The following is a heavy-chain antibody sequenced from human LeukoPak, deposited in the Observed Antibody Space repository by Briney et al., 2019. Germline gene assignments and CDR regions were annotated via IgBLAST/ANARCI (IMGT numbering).Heavy chain of an antibody. V-gene: IGHV3-48*01. CDR1: GFTFSSYS. CDR3: ARQMGSGYYYYYGMDV. J-gene: IGHJ6*02. Sequence: GGSLRLSCAASGFTFSSYSMNWVRQAPGKGLEWVSYISSSSTIYYADSVKGRFTISRDNAKNSLYLQMNSLRAEDTAVYYCARQMGSGYYYYYGMDVWGQGTTVTVSS. CDR2: ISSSSTI. D-gene: IGHD3-10*01.